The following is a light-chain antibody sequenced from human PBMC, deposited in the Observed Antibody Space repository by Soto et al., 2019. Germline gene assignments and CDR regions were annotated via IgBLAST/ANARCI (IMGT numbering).Light chain of an antibody. Sequence: DIQMTQSPSSLSVSVGDRVTITCRASETINTWLAWYQQKPGKAPKILIYDASKLERGVPSRLSGSGSGAEFTLTISSLQPDDLATYYCQQYSSYPLTFGRGTKVEL. CDR2: DAS. J-gene: IGKJ4*01. CDR3: QQYSSYPLT. V-gene: IGKV1-5*01. CDR1: ETINTW.